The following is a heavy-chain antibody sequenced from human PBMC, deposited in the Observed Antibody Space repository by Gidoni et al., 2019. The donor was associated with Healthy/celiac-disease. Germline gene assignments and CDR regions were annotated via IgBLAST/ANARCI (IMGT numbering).Heavy chain of an antibody. Sequence: GTFSSYAISWVRQAPGQGLEWMGGIIPIFGTANYAQKFQGRVTITADETTSTAYMALSSLRSEDTAVYYCARGSYGAAMVTSYFDYWGQGTLVTVSS. J-gene: IGHJ4*02. V-gene: IGHV1-69*01. D-gene: IGHD5-18*01. CDR3: ARGSYGAAMVTSYFDY. CDR2: IIPIFGTA. CDR1: GTFSSYA.